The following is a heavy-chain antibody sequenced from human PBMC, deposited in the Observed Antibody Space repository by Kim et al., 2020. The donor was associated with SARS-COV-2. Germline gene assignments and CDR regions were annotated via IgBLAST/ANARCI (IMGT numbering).Heavy chain of an antibody. D-gene: IGHD6-19*01. V-gene: IGHV3-7*01. CDR3: AREGYSSGWFYAFDI. CDR2: IKQDGSEK. J-gene: IGHJ3*02. CDR1: GFTFSSYW. Sequence: GGSLRLSCAASGFTFSSYWMSWVRQAPGKGLEWVANIKQDGSEKYYVDSEKGRFTISRDNAKNSLYLQMNSLRAEDTAVYYCAREGYSSGWFYAFDIWGQGTMVTVSS.